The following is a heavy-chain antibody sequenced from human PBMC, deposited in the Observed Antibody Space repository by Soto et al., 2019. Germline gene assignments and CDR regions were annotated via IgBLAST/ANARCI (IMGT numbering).Heavy chain of an antibody. Sequence: GGSLRLSCAASGFTFSSYAMHWVRQAPGKGLEWVAVISYDGSNKYYADSVKGRFTISRDNSKNTLYLQMNSLRAEDTAVYYCARDPHDYGNIDYWGQGTSVTVSS. J-gene: IGHJ4*02. CDR2: ISYDGSNK. CDR1: GFTFSSYA. D-gene: IGHD4-17*01. V-gene: IGHV3-30-3*01. CDR3: ARDPHDYGNIDY.